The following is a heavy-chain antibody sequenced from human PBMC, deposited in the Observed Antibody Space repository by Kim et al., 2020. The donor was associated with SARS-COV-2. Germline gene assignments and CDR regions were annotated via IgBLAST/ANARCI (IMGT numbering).Heavy chain of an antibody. D-gene: IGHD3-3*01. CDR2: IWYDGSNK. CDR3: ARGEKYYDFWSGYDIPDY. CDR1: GFTFSSYG. J-gene: IGHJ4*02. Sequence: GGSLRLSCAASGFTFSSYGMHWVRQAPGKGLEWVAVIWYDGSNKYYADSVKGRFTISRDNSKNTLYLQMNSLRAEDTAVYYCARGEKYYDFWSGYDIPDYWGQGTLVTVSS. V-gene: IGHV3-33*01.